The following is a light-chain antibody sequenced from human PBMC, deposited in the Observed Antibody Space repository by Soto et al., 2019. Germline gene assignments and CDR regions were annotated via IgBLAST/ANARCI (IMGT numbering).Light chain of an antibody. J-gene: IGLJ1*01. CDR2: GDN. V-gene: IGLV1-40*01. CDR1: SSNIGAEYD. Sequence: QSVLTQPPSVPYAPGQRVAISCTGSSSNIGAEYDVHWYQQLPGTAPKRLIYGDNNRPSGVPDRFSGSKSGTSASLAITGLQPEDAADYYCQSYASSLTTFVFGTGTKVTVL. CDR3: QSYASSLTTFV.